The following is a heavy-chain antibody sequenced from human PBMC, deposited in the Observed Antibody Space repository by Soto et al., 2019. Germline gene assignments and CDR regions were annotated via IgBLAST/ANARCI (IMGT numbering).Heavy chain of an antibody. V-gene: IGHV3-23*01. CDR3: ATGHSTRIGSYCDT. CDR2: VTDSGDRT. CDR1: GFTFNNYA. J-gene: IGHJ4*02. D-gene: IGHD2-2*01. Sequence: EVQLLESGGGLVQPGGSLRLSCVASGFTFNNYAMTWVRQAPGKGLEWVSGVTDSGDRTYYADSVKGRFTISRDTSKNTLYLQMNSPRADDTALCYCATGHSTRIGSYCDTWGQGTLVTVSS.